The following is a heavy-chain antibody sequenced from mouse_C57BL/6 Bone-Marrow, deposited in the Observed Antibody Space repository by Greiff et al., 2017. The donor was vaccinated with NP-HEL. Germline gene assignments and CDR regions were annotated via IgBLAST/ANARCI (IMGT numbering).Heavy chain of an antibody. J-gene: IGHJ2*01. Sequence: VQLQQSGAELMKPGASVKLSCTATGYTFTGYWIEWVKQRPGHGLEWIGEILPGSGSTNYNEKFKGKATFTADTSSNTAYMQLSSLPTEDSAIYYCARERKYYYGSHFDYWGQGTTLTVSS. D-gene: IGHD1-1*01. CDR1: GYTFTGYW. CDR3: ARERKYYYGSHFDY. V-gene: IGHV1-9*01. CDR2: ILPGSGST.